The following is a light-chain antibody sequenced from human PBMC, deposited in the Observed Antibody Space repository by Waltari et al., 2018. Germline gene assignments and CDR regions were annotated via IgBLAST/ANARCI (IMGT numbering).Light chain of an antibody. CDR3: ASRDSSGDNVV. J-gene: IGLJ3*02. V-gene: IGLV3-19*01. Sequence: SSELTQDPAVSVALGQTVRITCQGDSLISSYATWYQQQPGQAPVLVFYGNNNRPSGIPNRCSGSSSGNTGSLTITGAQAEDEAKYYCASRDSSGDNVVFGGGTSLTVL. CDR2: GNN. CDR1: SLISSY.